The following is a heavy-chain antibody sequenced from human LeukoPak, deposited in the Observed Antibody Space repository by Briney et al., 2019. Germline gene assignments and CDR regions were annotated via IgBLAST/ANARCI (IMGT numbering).Heavy chain of an antibody. CDR2: INSDGSST. CDR1: GLTFSSYW. J-gene: IGHJ4*02. Sequence: GGSLRLSCAASGLTFSSYWMHWVRQAPGKGLVWVSRINSDGSSTSYADSVKGRFTISRDNAKNSLYLQMNSLRAEDTALYYCAKDIEQVAGPIDYWGQGTLVTVSS. CDR3: AKDIEQVAGPIDY. D-gene: IGHD6-19*01. V-gene: IGHV3-74*01.